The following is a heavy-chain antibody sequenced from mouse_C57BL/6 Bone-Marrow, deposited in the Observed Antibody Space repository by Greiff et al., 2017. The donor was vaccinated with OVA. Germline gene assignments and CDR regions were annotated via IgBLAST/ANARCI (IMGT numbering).Heavy chain of an antibody. CDR3: SRKSSSYVLDY. D-gene: IGHD1-1*01. CDR2: ISGGGGNT. J-gene: IGHJ2*01. CDR1: GFTFSSYT. V-gene: IGHV5-9*01. Sequence: EVHLVESGGGLVKPGGSLKLSCAASGFTFSSYTMSWVRQTPEKRLEWVATISGGGGNTYYPDSVKGRFTISRDNAKNTLYLQMSSLRSEDTTLYYCSRKSSSYVLDYWGQGTTLTVSS.